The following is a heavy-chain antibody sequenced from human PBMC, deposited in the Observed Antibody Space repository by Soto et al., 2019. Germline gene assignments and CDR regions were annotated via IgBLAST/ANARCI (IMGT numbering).Heavy chain of an antibody. V-gene: IGHV4-59*01. CDR1: GGCISSYY. J-gene: IGHJ5*02. D-gene: IGHD2-8*01. Sequence: SETLSLTCTVSGGCISSYYWSWIRQPPGKGLEWIGYIYYSGSTNYNPSLKSRVTISVDTSKNQFSLKLSSVTAADTAVYYCAREVYSPEWFDPWGQGTLVTVSS. CDR3: AREVYSPEWFDP. CDR2: IYYSGST.